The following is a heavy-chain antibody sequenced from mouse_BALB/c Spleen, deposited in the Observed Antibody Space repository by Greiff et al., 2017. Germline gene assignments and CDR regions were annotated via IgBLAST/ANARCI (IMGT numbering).Heavy chain of an antibody. CDR3: AGDGNPYAMDY. Sequence: EVKLQQSGAELVTPGASVKLSCTASGFTITDTYMHWVKQRPEQGLEWIGRIDPANGNTKYDPKFQGKATITADTSSNTAYLQRSSLTSEDTAVYYCAGDGNPYAMDYWGQGTSVTVSS. J-gene: IGHJ4*01. CDR2: IDPANGNT. D-gene: IGHD1-1*01. V-gene: IGHV14-3*02. CDR1: GFTITDTY.